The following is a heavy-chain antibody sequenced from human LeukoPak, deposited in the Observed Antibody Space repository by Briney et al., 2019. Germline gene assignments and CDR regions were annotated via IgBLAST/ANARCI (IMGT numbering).Heavy chain of an antibody. V-gene: IGHV3-66*01. J-gene: IGHJ4*02. Sequence: PGGSLRLSCAASGFTVGNNYMNWVRQAPGQGLEWVSLIFSHGETSYADSVKGRFTISRDDSKITLYLQMNGLRVEDTAVYYCARDPPAVSINTYAWGQGTLVTVSS. CDR1: GFTVGNNY. CDR3: ARDPPAVSINTYA. D-gene: IGHD2-8*01. CDR2: IFSHGET.